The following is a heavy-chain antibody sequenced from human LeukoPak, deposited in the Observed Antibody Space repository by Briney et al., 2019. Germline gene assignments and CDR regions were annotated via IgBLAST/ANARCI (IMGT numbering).Heavy chain of an antibody. J-gene: IGHJ4*02. CDR3: AKDRRRRVTQWDAFDY. V-gene: IGHV3-23*01. D-gene: IGHD1-26*01. CDR2: ISGSGGST. CDR1: GFTFSSYA. Sequence: GGSLRLSCAASGFTFSSYAMSWVRQAPGKGLEWVSGISGSGGSTYYADSVKGRFTISRDDSKNTLYLQVNSLRAEDTAVYYCAKDRRRRVTQWDAFDYWGQGTLVTVSS.